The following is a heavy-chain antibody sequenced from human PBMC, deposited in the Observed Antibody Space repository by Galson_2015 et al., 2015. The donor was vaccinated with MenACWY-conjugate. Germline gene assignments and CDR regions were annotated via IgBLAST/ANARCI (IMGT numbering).Heavy chain of an antibody. CDR2: MYYSGSA. CDR1: GGSINSYY. V-gene: IGHV4-59*01. D-gene: IGHD3-16*02. J-gene: IGHJ4*02. CDR3: SGGVNFAFIAGY. Sequence: SETLSLTCTVSGGSINSYYWSWIRQPPGKGLEWIGYMYYSGSANYNPSLKSRVTISVDPSKHQFSLTMTSVTAAETAVYYWSGGVNFAFIAGYCGQGTLVTVSS.